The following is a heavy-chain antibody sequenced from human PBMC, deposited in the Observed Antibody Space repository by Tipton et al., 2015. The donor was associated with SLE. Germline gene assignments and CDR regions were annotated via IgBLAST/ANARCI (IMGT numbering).Heavy chain of an antibody. D-gene: IGHD2-15*01. CDR1: GGSFTGYY. CDR3: ARGVGMDV. CDR2: IYHSGTT. J-gene: IGHJ6*04. V-gene: IGHV4-34*01. Sequence: TLSLTCAVYGGSFTGYYCTWLRQPPGKGLEWIGYIYHSGTTTYYPSLKSRVTISVDTSKNQFSLMVSSVTATDTAMYYCARGVGMDVWGEGTTVTVSS.